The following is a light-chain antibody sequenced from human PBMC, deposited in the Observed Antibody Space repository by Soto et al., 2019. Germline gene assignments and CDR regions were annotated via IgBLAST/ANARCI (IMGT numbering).Light chain of an antibody. CDR3: QQYEIYPIT. CDR1: QSINSW. J-gene: IGKJ5*01. V-gene: IGKV1-5*03. Sequence: DIQMTQSPSTLSASGGDRVTITCRASQSINSWLAWYQQKPGKAPKLLIHKASSLESGVPSRFSGSGSGTEFTLTISSLQPDDFAAYYCQQYEIYPITFGQGTRLEIK. CDR2: KAS.